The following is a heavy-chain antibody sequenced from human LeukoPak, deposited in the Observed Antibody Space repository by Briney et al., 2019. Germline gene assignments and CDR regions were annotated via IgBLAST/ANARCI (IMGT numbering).Heavy chain of an antibody. CDR3: ARQSLVKSRAFDI. CDR2: IYYSGST. J-gene: IGHJ3*02. CDR1: GGSISSYY. Sequence: SETLSLTCTVSGGSISSYYWSWIRQPPGKGLEWVGYIYYSGSTNYNPSLKSRVTISVDTSKNQYSLKLSSVTAADTAVYYCARQSLVKSRAFDIWGQGTMVTVSS. D-gene: IGHD3-9*01. V-gene: IGHV4-59*08.